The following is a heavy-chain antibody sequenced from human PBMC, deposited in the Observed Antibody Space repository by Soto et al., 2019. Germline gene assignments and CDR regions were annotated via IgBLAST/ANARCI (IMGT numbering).Heavy chain of an antibody. Sequence: SETLSLTCTVSGDSISSGGYYWSWIRQHPGKGLEWIGYIYYSGSTYYKPSLKSRVTISVDTSKNQFSLKLSSVTAADTAVYYCARGGLGVYDSWGQGTLVTVSS. J-gene: IGHJ5*01. CDR3: ARGGLGVYDS. D-gene: IGHD1-26*01. V-gene: IGHV4-31*03. CDR2: IYYSGST. CDR1: GDSISSGGYY.